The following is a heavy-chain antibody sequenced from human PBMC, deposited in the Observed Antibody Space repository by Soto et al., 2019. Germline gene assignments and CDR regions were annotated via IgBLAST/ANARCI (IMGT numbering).Heavy chain of an antibody. CDR3: ARHALGYCSGGSCYSKGFMGPYH. CDR2: IYYSGST. D-gene: IGHD2-15*01. V-gene: IGHV4-39*01. CDR1: GGSISSSSYY. J-gene: IGHJ4*02. Sequence: SETLSLTCTVSGGSISSSSYYWGWIRQPPGKGLEWIGSIYYSGSTYYNPSLKSRVTISVDTSKNQFSLKLSSVTAADTAVYYCARHALGYCSGGSCYSKGFMGPYHWGQGTLVTVSS.